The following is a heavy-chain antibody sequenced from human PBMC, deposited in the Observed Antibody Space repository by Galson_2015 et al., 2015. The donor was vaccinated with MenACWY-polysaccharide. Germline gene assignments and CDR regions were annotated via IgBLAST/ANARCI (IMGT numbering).Heavy chain of an antibody. CDR2: ISGSGGST. CDR1: GFTFSSYA. J-gene: IGHJ4*02. V-gene: IGHV3-23*01. Sequence: SLRLSCAASGFTFSSYAMSWVRQAPGKGLEWVSAISGSGGSTYYADSVRGRFTISRDNSKNTLYLQMNSLRAEDTAVYYCAKGGYWVVAASYWGQGTLVTVSS. D-gene: IGHD2-15*01. CDR3: AKGGYWVVAASY.